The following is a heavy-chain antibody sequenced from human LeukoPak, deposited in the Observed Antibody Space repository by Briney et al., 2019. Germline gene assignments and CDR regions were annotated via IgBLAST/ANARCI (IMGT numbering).Heavy chain of an antibody. CDR2: INGHGTKT. Sequence: GGSLRLSCAASGYTFNNSWINWVRQVPAKGLVWVSRINGHGTKTIYADSVKGRFTISRDNAKNTVYLQMNSLRAEDTAVDYCAREDSRAYHDSDYWGQGTLVTVSS. CDR1: GYTFNNSW. J-gene: IGHJ4*02. V-gene: IGHV3-74*01. CDR3: AREDSRAYHDSDY. D-gene: IGHD3-16*01.